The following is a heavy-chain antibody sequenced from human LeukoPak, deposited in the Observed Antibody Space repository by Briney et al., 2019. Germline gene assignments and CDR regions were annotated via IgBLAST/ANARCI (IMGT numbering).Heavy chain of an antibody. V-gene: IGHV3-30*18. CDR1: GFTFSSYG. CDR3: AKESEGVDY. CDR2: ISYDGSNK. J-gene: IGHJ4*02. Sequence: GGSLRLSCAASGFTFSSYGMHWVRQAPGKGLEWVAVISYDGSNKYSADSVKGRFTISRDNSKNTLYLQMNSLRAEDTAVYYCAKESEGVDYWGQGTLVTVSS.